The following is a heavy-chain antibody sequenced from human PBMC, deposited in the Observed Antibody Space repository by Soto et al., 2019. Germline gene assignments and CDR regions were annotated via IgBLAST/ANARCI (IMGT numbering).Heavy chain of an antibody. CDR1: GFTFSSYA. CDR3: ASGIAARPEHLAY. D-gene: IGHD6-6*01. CDR2: ISGSGGST. J-gene: IGHJ4*02. Sequence: EVQLLESGGGLVQPGGSLRLSCAASGFTFSSYAMSWVRQAPGKGLEWVSAISGSGGSTYYADSVKGRFTISRDNSKNTPYLQMNSLSAEDTAVYYCASGIAARPEHLAYWGQGTLVTVSS. V-gene: IGHV3-23*01.